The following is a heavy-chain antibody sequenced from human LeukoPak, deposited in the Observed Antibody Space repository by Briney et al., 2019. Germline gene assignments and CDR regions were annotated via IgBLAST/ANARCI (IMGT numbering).Heavy chain of an antibody. Sequence: PGGSLRLSCEASGVSFSNVWMSWVRQAPGKGLEWVGRIKSKTDGGTTDYAASVKGRFTISRDDSKATLYLQMNSLKTEDTAFYYCTTVDYSNFVSGYWGQGTLVTVSS. CDR1: GVSFSNVW. V-gene: IGHV3-15*01. CDR2: IKSKTDGGTT. D-gene: IGHD4-11*01. CDR3: TTVDYSNFVSGY. J-gene: IGHJ4*02.